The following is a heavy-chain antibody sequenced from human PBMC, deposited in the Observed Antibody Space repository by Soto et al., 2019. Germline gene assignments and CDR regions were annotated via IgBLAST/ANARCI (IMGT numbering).Heavy chain of an antibody. J-gene: IGHJ3*02. CDR1: GFTFSNAW. CDR3: TTCPPVVRYFDWLSTWLDAFDI. D-gene: IGHD3-9*01. Sequence: EVQLVESGGGLVKPGGSLRLSCAASGFTFSNAWMSWVRQAPGKGLEWVGRIKSKTDGGTTDYAAPVKGRFTISRDDSKNTLYLTMNSLKTEDSAVYYCTTCPPVVRYFDWLSTWLDAFDIWGQGTMVTVSS. CDR2: IKSKTDGGTT. V-gene: IGHV3-15*01.